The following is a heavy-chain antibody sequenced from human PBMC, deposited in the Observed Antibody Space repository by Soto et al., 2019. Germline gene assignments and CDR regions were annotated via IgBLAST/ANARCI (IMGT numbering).Heavy chain of an antibody. V-gene: IGHV3-7*04. CDR3: ARFYYDSSGYLPSPYYYYYGNEV. CDR1: GFTFSSYW. J-gene: IGHJ6*02. CDR2: IKQDGSEK. D-gene: IGHD3-22*01. Sequence: PGGSLRLSCAASGFTFSSYWMSWVRQAPGKGLEWVANIKQDGSEKYYVDSVKGRFTISRDNAKNSLYLQMNSLRAEDTAVYYCARFYYDSSGYLPSPYYYYYGNEVWGQGTTVTVSS.